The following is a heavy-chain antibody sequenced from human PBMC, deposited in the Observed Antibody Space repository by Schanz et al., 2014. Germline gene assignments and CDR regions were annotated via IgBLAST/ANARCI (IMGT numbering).Heavy chain of an antibody. CDR2: LTGSGTTT. Sequence: VHLVESGGGVVQPGRSLRLSCTGSRFTISRNPIHWVRQAPGKGLEWVSALTGSGTTTYYADSVKGRFTISRDNAKNSLYLQRNSLRAEDTAVYYCTRPSDSSWYMDVWGQGTTVTVSS. D-gene: IGHD2-21*02. CDR1: RFTISRNP. J-gene: IGHJ6*03. V-gene: IGHV3-23*04. CDR3: TRPSDSSWYMDV.